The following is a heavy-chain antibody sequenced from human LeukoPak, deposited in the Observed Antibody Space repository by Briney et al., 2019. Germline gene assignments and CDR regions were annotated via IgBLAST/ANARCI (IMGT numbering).Heavy chain of an antibody. D-gene: IGHD5-24*01. CDR3: ARVPPLSRPYTGNNYYFDY. Sequence: PSETLSLTCTVSGGSISSYYWSWLRQPPGKGLEWIGYISYTGGTNYNPSLKSRVTISVDTSKNQFSLKLSSVTAADTAVYYCARVPPLSRPYTGNNYYFDYWGQGTLVTVSS. CDR1: GGSISSYY. V-gene: IGHV4-59*01. J-gene: IGHJ4*02. CDR2: ISYTGGT.